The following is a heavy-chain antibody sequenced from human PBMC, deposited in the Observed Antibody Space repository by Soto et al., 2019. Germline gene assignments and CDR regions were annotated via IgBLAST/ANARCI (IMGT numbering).Heavy chain of an antibody. V-gene: IGHV3-23*01. D-gene: IGHD1-26*01. Sequence: EVQLLESGGGLVQPGGSLRLSCAGSGLTFSNYAMSWVRQAPGKGLAWVSAISGSGGSTYYADSVKGRFTISRDNSKNTLYLQMNSLRAEDTALYYCAKVPVGATGRFDYWGQGTLVTVSS. CDR2: ISGSGGST. CDR3: AKVPVGATGRFDY. J-gene: IGHJ4*02. CDR1: GLTFSNYA.